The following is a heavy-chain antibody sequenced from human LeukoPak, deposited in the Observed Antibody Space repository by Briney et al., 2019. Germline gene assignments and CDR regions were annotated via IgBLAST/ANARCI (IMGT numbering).Heavy chain of an antibody. J-gene: IGHJ4*02. Sequence: PSETLSLTCTVSGGSISSYYWSWIRQPPGRGLEWIGYIYYSGSTNHNPSLKSRVTISVDTSKNQFSLKLSSVTAADTAVYYCAAYYGDQYFDYWAREPWSPSPQ. V-gene: IGHV4-59*08. D-gene: IGHD4-17*01. CDR1: GGSISSYY. CDR3: AAYYGDQYFDY. CDR2: IYYSGST.